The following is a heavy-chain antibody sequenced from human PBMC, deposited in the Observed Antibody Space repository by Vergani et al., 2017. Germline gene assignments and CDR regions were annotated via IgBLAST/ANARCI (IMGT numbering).Heavy chain of an antibody. Sequence: QAQLQESGPGLVKPSETLSLTCHVFGVSVTDYNCNGIRQAPGKGLEWIGSLSTTGGATHASHNPSLKSRVSISVDTSKSPFSLRLTSVTAADSAIYYCAGDTHSWQRAYRWGQGLLVSVSS. CDR3: AGDTHSWQRAYR. CDR2: LSTTGGA. J-gene: IGHJ5*02. CDR1: GVSVTDYN. V-gene: IGHV4-59*02. D-gene: IGHD6-13*01.